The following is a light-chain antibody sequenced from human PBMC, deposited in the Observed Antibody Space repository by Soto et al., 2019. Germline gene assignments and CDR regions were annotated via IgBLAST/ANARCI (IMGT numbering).Light chain of an antibody. CDR2: DAS. V-gene: IGKV3D-11*03. CDR3: QQRSNWPIT. CDR1: QSVSSN. J-gene: IGKJ5*01. Sequence: EIVFTQSPSTLSLSPGERATLSCRASQSVSSNLAWYQQKPGQAPRLLIYDASNRATGVPARISGSGSGTDFTLTIGSLEPEDFAVYYCQQRSNWPITFGQGTRLEIK.